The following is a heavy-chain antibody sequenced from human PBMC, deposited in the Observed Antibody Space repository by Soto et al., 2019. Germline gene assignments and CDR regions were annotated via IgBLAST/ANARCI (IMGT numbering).Heavy chain of an antibody. CDR3: ARDRYYYGSGSYTN. Sequence: SVKVSCKASGGTFSSYAISWVRQAPGQGLEWMGGIIPIFGTANYAQKFQGRVTITADASTSTAYMELSRLRSDDTAVYYCARDRYYYGSGSYTNWGQGTLVTVSS. J-gene: IGHJ4*02. V-gene: IGHV1-69*13. CDR2: IIPIFGTA. D-gene: IGHD3-10*01. CDR1: GGTFSSYA.